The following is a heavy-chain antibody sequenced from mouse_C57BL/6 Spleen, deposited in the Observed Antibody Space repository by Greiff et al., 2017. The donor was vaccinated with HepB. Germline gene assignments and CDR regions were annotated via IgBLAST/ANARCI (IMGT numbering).Heavy chain of an antibody. V-gene: IGHV1-55*01. J-gene: IGHJ2*01. CDR1: GYTFTSYW. D-gene: IGHD1-1*01. CDR2: IYPGSGST. Sequence: QVQLQQPGAELVKPGASVKMSCKASGYTFTSYWITWVKQRPGQGLEWIGDIYPGSGSTNYNEKFKSKATLTVDTSSSTAYMQLSSLTSEDSAVYYCARGEGYSSPFDCWGQGTTLTVSS. CDR3: ARGEGYSSPFDC.